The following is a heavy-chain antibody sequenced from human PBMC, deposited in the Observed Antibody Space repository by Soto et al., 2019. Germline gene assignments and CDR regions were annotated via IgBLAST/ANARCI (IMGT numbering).Heavy chain of an antibody. D-gene: IGHD5-12*01. Sequence: GASVKVSCKASGYPFTGYYMHWVRQAPGQGLAWVGWINPNSGGTNYAQKCQGWVTMTRDTSISTAYMELSRLRSDDTAVYYCARDRRDGYNYYYYGMDVWGQGTTVTVSS. J-gene: IGHJ6*02. CDR1: GYPFTGYY. V-gene: IGHV1-2*04. CDR3: ARDRRDGYNYYYYGMDV. CDR2: INPNSGGT.